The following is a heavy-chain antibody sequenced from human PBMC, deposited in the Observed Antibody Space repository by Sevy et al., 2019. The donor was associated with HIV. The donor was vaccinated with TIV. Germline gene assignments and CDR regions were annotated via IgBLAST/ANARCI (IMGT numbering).Heavy chain of an antibody. J-gene: IGHJ6*02. CDR1: GFSFRSYW. CDR3: AREGSYGDHDYQYYYGMDV. Sequence: GGSLRLSCAASGFSFRSYWMSWVRQAPGKGLEWVANIRQEGSEKYDVHFVKGRFTISRDNAENSRLLQMNSLRAEDTAVYYCAREGSYGDHDYQYYYGMDVWGQGTTVTVSS. V-gene: IGHV3-7*01. D-gene: IGHD4-17*01. CDR2: IRQEGSEK.